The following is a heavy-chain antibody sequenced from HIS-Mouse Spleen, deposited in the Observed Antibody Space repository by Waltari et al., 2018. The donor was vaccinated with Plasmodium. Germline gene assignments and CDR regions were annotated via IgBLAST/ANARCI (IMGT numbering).Heavy chain of an antibody. V-gene: IGHV3-21*01. J-gene: IGHJ4*02. Sequence: EVQLVESGGGLVKPGGSLRLSCAASGFTFSSCSMNWVRQAPGKGLVWVSSISSSSSYIYYAESVKGRFTISRDNAKNSLYLQMNSLRAEDTAVYYCARDRSAAALLGYWGQGTLVTVSS. CDR1: GFTFSSCS. CDR3: ARDRSAAALLGY. D-gene: IGHD6-13*01. CDR2: ISSSSSYI.